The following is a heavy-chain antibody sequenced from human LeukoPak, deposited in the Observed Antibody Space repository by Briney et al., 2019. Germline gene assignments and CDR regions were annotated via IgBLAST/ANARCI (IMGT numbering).Heavy chain of an antibody. CDR1: GFTFGDYA. CDR2: IRSKAYGGTT. Sequence: PGRSLRLSCTASGFTFGDYAMSWFRQAPGKGLEWVGFIRSKAYGGTTEYAASVKGRFTISRDDSKSIAYLQMNSLKTEDTAVYYCTRGRPYDSSSYWYFDLWGRGTLVTVSS. D-gene: IGHD3-22*01. V-gene: IGHV3-49*03. J-gene: IGHJ2*01. CDR3: TRGRPYDSSSYWYFDL.